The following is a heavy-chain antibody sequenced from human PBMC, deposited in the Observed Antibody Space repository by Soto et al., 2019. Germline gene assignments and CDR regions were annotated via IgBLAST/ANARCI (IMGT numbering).Heavy chain of an antibody. Sequence: PSQTLSLTCVISGDSVSSNSAAWNWIRQSPSRGLEWLGRTYYRSKWYNDYAVSVKSRIIIKPDTSNNQFSLQLNSVTPEDTAVYYCARAPGAPDTYDICGQGTMLTASS. V-gene: IGHV6-1*01. CDR2: TYYRSKWYN. CDR1: GDSVSSNSAA. D-gene: IGHD3-10*01. J-gene: IGHJ3*02. CDR3: ARAPGAPDTYDI.